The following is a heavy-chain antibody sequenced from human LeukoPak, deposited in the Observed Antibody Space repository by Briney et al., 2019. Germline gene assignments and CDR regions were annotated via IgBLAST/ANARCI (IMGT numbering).Heavy chain of an antibody. CDR3: AKGTGTSGYYYMFDY. CDR1: GFPFSSYA. D-gene: IGHD3-22*01. J-gene: IGHJ4*02. V-gene: IGHV3-23*01. Sequence: PGGSLRLSCAASGFPFSSYAMSWVRQAPGKGLEWVSAITGSGGSTYYADSVKGRFTISRDNSKNTLYLQMNSLRAEDTAVYYCAKGTGTSGYYYMFDYWGQGTLVTVSS. CDR2: ITGSGGST.